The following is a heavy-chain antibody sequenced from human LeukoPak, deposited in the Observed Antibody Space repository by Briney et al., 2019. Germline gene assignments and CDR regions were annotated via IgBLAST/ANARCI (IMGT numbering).Heavy chain of an antibody. J-gene: IGHJ4*02. CDR2: TYYSEST. CDR3: ARRADYDFWSGYYRGYYFDY. D-gene: IGHD3-3*01. V-gene: IGHV4-39*01. Sequence: SETLSLTCTLSGGSISGSTYYWGWIRQPPGKGLGGIGSTYYSESTYYNPSRKSRVTISVDTPKNQFSLKLNSVTATDTAVYYCARRADYDFWSGYYRGYYFDYWGQGTLVTVSS. CDR1: GGSISGSTYY.